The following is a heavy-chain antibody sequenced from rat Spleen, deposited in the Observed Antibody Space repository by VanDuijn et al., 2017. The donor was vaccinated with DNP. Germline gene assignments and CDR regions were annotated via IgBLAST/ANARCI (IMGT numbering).Heavy chain of an antibody. J-gene: IGHJ2*01. CDR2: ISYDGTGA. Sequence: EVQLVESGGGLVQPGRSLKLSCAGSGFTFSDYNMAWVRQAPKKGLEWIATISYDGTGAHYRDSVKGRFTVSRDNAESTLYLQMDSLRSEDTATYYCARPDYWGRGVMVTVSS. V-gene: IGHV5-7*01. CDR3: ARPDY. CDR1: GFTFSDYN.